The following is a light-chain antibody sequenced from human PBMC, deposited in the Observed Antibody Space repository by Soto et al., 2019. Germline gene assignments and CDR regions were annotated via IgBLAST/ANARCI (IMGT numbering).Light chain of an antibody. Sequence: QSAMTQPASVSGSPGQSITISGTGTSSDIGAYNYVSWNQQHPGKAPKLMIYEVSNRPSGVSNRFSGSKSGNTASLTISGLQAEDEADYYCSSYTSSSTYGFGTGTNLTVL. V-gene: IGLV2-14*01. CDR2: EVS. CDR3: SSYTSSSTYG. J-gene: IGLJ1*01. CDR1: SSDIGAYNY.